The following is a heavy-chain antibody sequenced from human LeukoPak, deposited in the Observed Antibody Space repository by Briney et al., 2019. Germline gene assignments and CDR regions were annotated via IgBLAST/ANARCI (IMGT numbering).Heavy chain of an antibody. V-gene: IGHV4-39*07. D-gene: IGHD2-15*01. CDR2: IYYSGST. CDR1: GGSISSSSYY. J-gene: IGHJ5*02. Sequence: SETLSLTCTVSGGSISSSSYYWGWIRQPPGKGLEWIGSIYYSGSTYYNPSLKSRVTISVDTSENQFSLKLSSVTAADTAVYYCARVGIAVVAANNWFDPWGQGTLVTVSS. CDR3: ARVGIAVVAANNWFDP.